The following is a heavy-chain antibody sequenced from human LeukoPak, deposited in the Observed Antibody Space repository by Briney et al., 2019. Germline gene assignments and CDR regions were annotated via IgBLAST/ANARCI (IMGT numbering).Heavy chain of an antibody. CDR2: IYASGST. CDR3: ARAPYGGNQYFQH. Sequence: SETLSLTCTVSGGSITTYYWSWVRQPAGKGLEWIGLIYASGSTTCNPSLKSRVTMSVDTSKNQFSLKLSSVTAADTAVYYCARAPYGGNQYFQHWGQGTLVTVSS. V-gene: IGHV4-4*07. D-gene: IGHD4-23*01. J-gene: IGHJ1*01. CDR1: GGSITTYY.